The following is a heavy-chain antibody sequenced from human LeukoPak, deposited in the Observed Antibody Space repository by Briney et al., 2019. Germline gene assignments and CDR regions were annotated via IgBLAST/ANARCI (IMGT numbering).Heavy chain of an antibody. CDR2: INDSGRT. CDR1: GGFFSNYY. D-gene: IGHD1-7*01. J-gene: IGHJ6*03. CDR3: ARRWNYGRNYYIDV. Sequence: NPSETLSLPCAVYGGFFSNYYWRWIRQPPGKGLEWIGEINDSGRTNYNPSLMSRVTVSVDTSKKQFSLRLTSVTATDTAVYCCARRWNYGRNYYIDVWGKGATVSVSS. V-gene: IGHV4-34*01.